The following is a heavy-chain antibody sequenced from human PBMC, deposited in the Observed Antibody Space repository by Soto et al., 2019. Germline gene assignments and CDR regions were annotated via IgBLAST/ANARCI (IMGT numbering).Heavy chain of an antibody. Sequence: QVQLQQWGAGLLKPSETLSLTCAVYGGSFSGYYWSWIRQPPGKGLEWIGEINHSGSTNYNPSLKTRVTIADATSKKQFSLQLSSVTAADTAVYYCARLVSSSWYGGWFDPWGQGTLVTVSS. V-gene: IGHV4-34*01. CDR3: ARLVSSSWYGGWFDP. CDR1: GGSFSGYY. J-gene: IGHJ5*02. CDR2: INHSGST. D-gene: IGHD6-13*01.